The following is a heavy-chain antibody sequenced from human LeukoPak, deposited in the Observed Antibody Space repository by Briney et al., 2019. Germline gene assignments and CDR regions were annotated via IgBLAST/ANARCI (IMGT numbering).Heavy chain of an antibody. J-gene: IGHJ6*03. Sequence: ASVKVSCKASGYTFTSYVIHWVRQAPGQRLEWMGWINAGNGNTKYSQEFQDRVTITRDTSASAVYMELSSLRSGDMAVYYCARARYETRIWPKSRYDYYHYMDVWGKGTTVTVSS. CDR3: ARARYETRIWPKSRYDYYHYMDV. CDR2: INAGNGNT. CDR1: GYTFTSYV. D-gene: IGHD2-15*01. V-gene: IGHV1-3*03.